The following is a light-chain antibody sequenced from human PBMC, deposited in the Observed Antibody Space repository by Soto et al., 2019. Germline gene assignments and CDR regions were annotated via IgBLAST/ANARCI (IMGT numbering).Light chain of an antibody. Sequence: QSALTQPPSASGSPGQSVTISCTGTSSDIGDYNYVSWYQQHPGQAPKLMSYEVSKRPSGVPDRFSGSKSGNTASLTVSGLQAEDEADYYCSSYAVSNNSVVFGGGTKVTVL. CDR1: SSDIGDYNY. V-gene: IGLV2-8*01. CDR2: EVS. J-gene: IGLJ2*01. CDR3: SSYAVSNNSVV.